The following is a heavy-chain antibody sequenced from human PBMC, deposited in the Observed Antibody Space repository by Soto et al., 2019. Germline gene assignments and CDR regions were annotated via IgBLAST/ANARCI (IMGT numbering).Heavy chain of an antibody. CDR2: IYYSRST. CDR1: GGSISSGVYY. Sequence: PSETLSLTCTVSGGSISSGVYYWGWIRQHPGKGLEWIGYIYYSRSTNYNPSLKSRVTISVDTSKNQFSLKLSSVTAADTAVYYCARGFGDHYGMDVWGQGTTVTVSS. CDR3: ARGFGDHYGMDV. D-gene: IGHD3-10*01. V-gene: IGHV4-31*03. J-gene: IGHJ6*02.